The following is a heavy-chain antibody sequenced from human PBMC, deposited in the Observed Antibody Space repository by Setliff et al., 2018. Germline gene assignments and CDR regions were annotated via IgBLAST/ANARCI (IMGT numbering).Heavy chain of an antibody. V-gene: IGHV1-46*01. D-gene: IGHD6-13*01. CDR1: GYTLSRHY. J-gene: IGHJ4*02. CDR3: GRAGVAAADRKGLLDH. CDR2: INPGGGSA. Sequence: ASVKVSCKATGYTLSRHYMHWVRQAPGQGLEWMGVINPGGGSASIVEKFQGRVTMTSDTSTSTVYLDLSGLTSEDTAVYYCGRAGVAAADRKGLLDHWGQGTLVTVSS.